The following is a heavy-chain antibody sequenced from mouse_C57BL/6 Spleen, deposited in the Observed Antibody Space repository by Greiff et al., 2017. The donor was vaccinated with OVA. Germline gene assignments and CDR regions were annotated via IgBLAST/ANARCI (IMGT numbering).Heavy chain of an antibody. CDR1: GFTFSSYT. V-gene: IGHV5-9*01. Sequence: EVMLVESGGGLVKPGGSLKLSCAASGFTFSSYTMSWVRQTPEKRLEWVANISGGCGNNYYPDSVKGRFTITKDNAKNTLYLQMSSLRSEDTALYYCARYWGPFMRYFDVWGTGTTVTVSS. CDR2: ISGGCGNN. CDR3: ARYWGPFMRYFDV. J-gene: IGHJ1*03. D-gene: IGHD1-1*01.